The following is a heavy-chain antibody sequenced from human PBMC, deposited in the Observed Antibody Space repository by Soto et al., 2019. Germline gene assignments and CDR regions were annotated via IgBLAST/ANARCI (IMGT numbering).Heavy chain of an antibody. J-gene: IGHJ4*02. CDR1: GFTFSSYW. D-gene: IGHD5-18*01. Sequence: EVQLVESGGGLVQPGGSLRLSCAASGFTFSSYWMSWVRQAPGKGLEWVANIKQDGSEKYYVDSVKGRFTISRDNAKNSLYLQMNSLSAEDTAVYYCAREWAKGGYSYGPFDYWGQGTLVTVSS. V-gene: IGHV3-7*03. CDR2: IKQDGSEK. CDR3: AREWAKGGYSYGPFDY.